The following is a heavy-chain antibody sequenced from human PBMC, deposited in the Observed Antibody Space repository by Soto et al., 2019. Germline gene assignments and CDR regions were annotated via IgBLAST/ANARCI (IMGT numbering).Heavy chain of an antibody. V-gene: IGHV3-23*01. Sequence: AETLLVSCASSVFTFSSYTMTWVRQAPAKGLEWVSDISGSGISTYYADSVKGRFTISRDNSKNTLYLKMNSLRVEDTAVYYCAKEASYCRAVTCYDYWGKGNLVTVSS. J-gene: IGHJ4*02. D-gene: IGHD2-15*01. CDR3: AKEASYCRAVTCYDY. CDR2: ISGSGIST. CDR1: VFTFSSYT.